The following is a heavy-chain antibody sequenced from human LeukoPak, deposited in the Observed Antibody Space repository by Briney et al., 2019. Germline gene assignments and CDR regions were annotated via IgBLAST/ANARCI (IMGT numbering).Heavy chain of an antibody. V-gene: IGHV4-59*02. CDR3: VRDSRYGSGWFEDGLDF. CDR1: GDSVRSNY. Sequence: SEILSLTCTVSGDSVRSNYWSWVRQPPRQGLEWRGHINDRGSTNYNPYLQGRVTISIDTSKNQFSLKVNSVTAADTAVYYCVRDSRYGSGWFEDGLDFWGQGTTVTVSS. CDR2: INDRGST. J-gene: IGHJ6*02. D-gene: IGHD6-13*01.